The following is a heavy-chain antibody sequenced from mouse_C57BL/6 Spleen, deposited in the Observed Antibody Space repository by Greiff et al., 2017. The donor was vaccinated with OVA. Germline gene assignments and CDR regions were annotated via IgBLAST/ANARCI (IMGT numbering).Heavy chain of an antibody. CDR2: IYPSDSET. CDR1: GYTFTSYW. V-gene: IGHV1-61*01. CDR3: AREKRGDYFDY. Sequence: QVQLQQSGAELVRPGSSVKLSCKASGYTFTSYWMDWVKQRPGQGLEWIGNIYPSDSETHYNQKFKDKATLTVDKSSSTAYMQLSSLTSEDSAVYYCAREKRGDYFDYWGQGTTLTVSS. J-gene: IGHJ2*01.